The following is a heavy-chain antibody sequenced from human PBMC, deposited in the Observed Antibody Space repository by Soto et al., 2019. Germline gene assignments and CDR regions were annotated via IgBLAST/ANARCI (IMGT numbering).Heavy chain of an antibody. CDR2: INHSGST. CDR3: ARGLTGDY. V-gene: IGHV4-34*01. Sequence: LSLTCAVYGGSFSGYYWSWIRQPPGKGLEWIGEINHSGSTNYNPSLKSRVTISVDTSKNQFSLKLSSVTAADTAVYYCARGLTGDYWGQGTLVTVSS. CDR1: GGSFSGYY. J-gene: IGHJ4*02.